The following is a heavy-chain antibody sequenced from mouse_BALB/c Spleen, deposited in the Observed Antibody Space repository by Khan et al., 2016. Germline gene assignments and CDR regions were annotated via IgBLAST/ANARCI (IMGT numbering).Heavy chain of an antibody. CDR1: GFNIKDTY. J-gene: IGHJ3*01. Sequence: VQLKQSGAELVKPGASVKLSCTASGFNIKDTYMHWVKQRPEQGLEWIGRIDPANGNTKYDPKFQGKATITADTSSNTAYLQLSSLTSEDPAVYYCARSPYDYDVGFAYWGQGTLVTGSA. CDR2: IDPANGNT. V-gene: IGHV14-3*02. CDR3: ARSPYDYDVGFAY. D-gene: IGHD2-4*01.